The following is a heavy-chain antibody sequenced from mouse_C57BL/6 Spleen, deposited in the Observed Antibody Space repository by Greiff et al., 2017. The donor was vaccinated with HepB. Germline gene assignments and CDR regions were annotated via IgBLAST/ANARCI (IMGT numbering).Heavy chain of an antibody. Sequence: QVQLQQPGAELVRPGTSVKLSCKASGYTFTSYWMHWVKQRPGQGLEWIGVIDPSDSYTNYNQKFKGKATLTVDTSSSTAYMQLSSLTSEDSAVYYCARSNPDGYYVAYWGQGTLVTVSA. J-gene: IGHJ3*01. D-gene: IGHD2-3*01. CDR2: IDPSDSYT. V-gene: IGHV1-59*01. CDR1: GYTFTSYW. CDR3: ARSNPDGYYVAY.